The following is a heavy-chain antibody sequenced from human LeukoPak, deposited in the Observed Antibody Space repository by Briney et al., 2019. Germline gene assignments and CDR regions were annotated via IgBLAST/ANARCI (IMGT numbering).Heavy chain of an antibody. CDR2: INHSGST. CDR3: AKSNGYGLVDI. J-gene: IGHJ3*02. V-gene: IGHV4-34*01. CDR1: GGSFSGYY. D-gene: IGHD3-10*01. Sequence: SETLSLTCAVYGGSFSGYYWSWIRQPPGKGLEWIGEINHSGSTNYNPSLRSRITISLDTSRNQFSLKLNSVTAADTAVYYCAKSNGYGLVDIWGQGTMVTVSS.